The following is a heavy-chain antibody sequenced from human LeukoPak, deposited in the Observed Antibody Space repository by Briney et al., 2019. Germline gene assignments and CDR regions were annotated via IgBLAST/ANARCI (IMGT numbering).Heavy chain of an antibody. V-gene: IGHV3-23*01. J-gene: IGHJ4*02. Sequence: PGGSLRLSCAASGFTFSSYAMSWVRQAPGKGLEWVPAISGTGGRTYYADSVKGRFTISRDNSKNTLYLQMNSLRAEDTAVYYCAKDSTGVVRGVNDYFDYWGQGTLVTVSS. D-gene: IGHD3-10*01. CDR1: GFTFSSYA. CDR3: AKDSTGVVRGVNDYFDY. CDR2: ISGTGGRT.